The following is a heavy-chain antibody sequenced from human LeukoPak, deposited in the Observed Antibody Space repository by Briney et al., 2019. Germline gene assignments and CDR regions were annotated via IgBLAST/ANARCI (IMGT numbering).Heavy chain of an antibody. Sequence: GSLTLSCAASGFTFSSYSMNWVRQAPGKGLEWVSSISGSSSYIYYADSVRGRFTISRDNAKNSLYLHMNSLRAEDAAVYYCATSHIDSSGYYYLGAFDIWGQGTVDSVSS. CDR1: GFTFSSYS. D-gene: IGHD3-22*01. V-gene: IGHV3-21*01. J-gene: IGHJ3*02. CDR3: ATSHIDSSGYYYLGAFDI. CDR2: ISGSSSYI.